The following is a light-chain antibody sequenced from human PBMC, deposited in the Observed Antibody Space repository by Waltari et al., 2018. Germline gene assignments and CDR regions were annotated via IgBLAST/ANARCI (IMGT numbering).Light chain of an antibody. CDR2: DVN. J-gene: IGLJ1*01. V-gene: IGLV2-14*04. Sequence: YQQHPGKAPKLMMYDVNKRPSGFSNRFSGSKSGNTASLTISGLQAVDEADYYCCSYSSSSTLYVFGTGTKVTVL. CDR3: CSYSSSSTLYV.